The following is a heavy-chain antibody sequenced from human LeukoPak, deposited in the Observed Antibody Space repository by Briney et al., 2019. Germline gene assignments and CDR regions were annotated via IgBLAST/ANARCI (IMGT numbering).Heavy chain of an antibody. CDR1: GYTFTSYG. D-gene: IGHD3-9*01. Sequence: ASVKVSFKASGYTFTSYGISWVRQAPGQGLEWMGWISAYNGNTNYAQKLQGRVTMTTDTSTSTAYMELRSLRSDDTAVYYCARINPLRYFDWSKRETPNWFDPWGQGTQVTVSS. J-gene: IGHJ5*02. V-gene: IGHV1-18*01. CDR3: ARINPLRYFDWSKRETPNWFDP. CDR2: ISAYNGNT.